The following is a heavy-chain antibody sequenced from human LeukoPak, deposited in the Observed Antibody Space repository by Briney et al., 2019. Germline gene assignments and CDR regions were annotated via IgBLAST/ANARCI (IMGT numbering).Heavy chain of an antibody. CDR3: ARLAYNWNSGVSWFDP. CDR1: GVSISSSSHY. V-gene: IGHV4-39*01. CDR2: IYYSGST. D-gene: IGHD1-7*01. Sequence: KASETLSLTCTVSGVSISSSSHYWGWIRQPPGMGLEWIVSIYYSGSTYYNPSLKSRVTISVDTSKNQFSLKLSSVTAADTAVYYCARLAYNWNSGVSWFDPWGQGTLVTVSS. J-gene: IGHJ5*02.